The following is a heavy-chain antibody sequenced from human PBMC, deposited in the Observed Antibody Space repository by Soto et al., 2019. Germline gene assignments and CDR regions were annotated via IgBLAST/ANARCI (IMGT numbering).Heavy chain of an antibody. J-gene: IGHJ4*02. V-gene: IGHV1-18*01. CDR3: ARDPPPPDY. CDR1: GYTFASYA. Sequence: QVQLVQSGAEVKKPGASVKVSCKASGYTFASYAISWMRQAPGQGLEWMGWISAYNDNTNYARKLQGRVTRPKDTSTRTAYMELRSLRSDDTAVYYWARDPPPPDYWGQGTLVTGSS. CDR2: ISAYNDNT.